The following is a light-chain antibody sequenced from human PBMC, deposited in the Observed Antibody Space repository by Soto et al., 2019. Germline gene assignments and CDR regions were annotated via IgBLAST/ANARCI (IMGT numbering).Light chain of an antibody. CDR3: SSYAHSSIYV. Sequence: LTQPASVSGSPGQSIAISCTGTSYVSWYQQHPGKAPKLMIYEVGNRPSGVSIRFSGSKSGNTASLTISGLQADDEADYYCSSYAHSSIYVFGTGTKVTVL. J-gene: IGLJ1*01. CDR2: EVG. CDR1: SY. V-gene: IGLV2-14*01.